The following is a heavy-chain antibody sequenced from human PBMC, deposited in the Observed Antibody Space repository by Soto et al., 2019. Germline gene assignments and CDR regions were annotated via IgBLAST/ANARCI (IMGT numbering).Heavy chain of an antibody. D-gene: IGHD7-27*01. Sequence: QVQLQESGPGLVKPSQTLSLTCTVSGGSISTVNYWWSWIRQSPDMGLEWIGHIYNGGCTYNNPSHQSRVTMPVDTSRNQLSLTLSSVSAAATAVYYCAGGPSGDKVDSWGQGTLVTVSS. J-gene: IGHJ4*02. CDR1: GGSISTVNYW. V-gene: IGHV4-30-4*01. CDR2: IYNGGCT. CDR3: AGGPSGDKVDS.